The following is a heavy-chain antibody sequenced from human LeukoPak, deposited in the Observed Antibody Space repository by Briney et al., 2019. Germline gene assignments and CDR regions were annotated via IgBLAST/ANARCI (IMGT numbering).Heavy chain of an antibody. V-gene: IGHV3-33*01. CDR1: GFTFSSYG. Sequence: PGGSLRLSCAASGFTFSSYGMHWVRQAPGKGLEWVAVIWYDGSNKYYADSVKGRFTISRDNSKNTLYLQMNSLRVEDTAVYYCARDLSFHDFGDSTDSGYWGQGTLVTVSS. J-gene: IGHJ4*02. CDR3: ARDLSFHDFGDSTDSGY. D-gene: IGHD4-17*01. CDR2: IWYDGSNK.